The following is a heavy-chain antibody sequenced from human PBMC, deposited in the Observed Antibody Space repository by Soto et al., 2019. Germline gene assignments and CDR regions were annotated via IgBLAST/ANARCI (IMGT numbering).Heavy chain of an antibody. CDR2: IYTSGST. CDR3: ARGLTYYDFWSGYYTPSGMDV. V-gene: IGHV4-4*07. CDR1: GGSISSYY. D-gene: IGHD3-3*01. J-gene: IGHJ6*02. Sequence: SETLSLTCTVSGGSISSYYWSWIRQPAGKGLEWIGRIYTSGSTNYNLSLKSRVTMSVDTSKNQFPLKLSSVTAADTAVYYCARGLTYYDFWSGYYTPSGMDVWGQGTTVTVSS.